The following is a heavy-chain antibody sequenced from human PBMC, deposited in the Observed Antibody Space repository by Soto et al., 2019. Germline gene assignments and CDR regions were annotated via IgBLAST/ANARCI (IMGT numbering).Heavy chain of an antibody. CDR1: GFTFTSSA. CDR2: IVVGSGNT. J-gene: IGHJ4*02. CDR3: AAALNSGSQSYFDY. D-gene: IGHD1-26*01. Sequence: SVKVSCKASGFTFTSSAVQWVRQARGQRREWIGWIVVGSGNTNYAQKFQERVTITRDMSTSTAYMELSSLRSEDTAVYYCAAALNSGSQSYFDYWGQGXLFTVSS. V-gene: IGHV1-58*01.